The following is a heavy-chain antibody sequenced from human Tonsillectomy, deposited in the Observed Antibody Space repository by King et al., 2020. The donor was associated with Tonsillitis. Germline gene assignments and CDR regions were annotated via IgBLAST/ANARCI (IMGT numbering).Heavy chain of an antibody. Sequence: VQLVESGGGVVQPGGSLRLSCAASGFTFSSYGMHWVRQAPGKGLEWVAFIRYDGSNKYYADSVKGRFTISRDNSKNTLYLQMNSLRAENTGVDYCAKGLGTTKTSNFDYWGQGTLVTVSS. CDR2: IRYDGSNK. CDR3: AKGLGTTKTSNFDY. J-gene: IGHJ4*02. V-gene: IGHV3-30*02. CDR1: GFTFSSYG. D-gene: IGHD3-16*01.